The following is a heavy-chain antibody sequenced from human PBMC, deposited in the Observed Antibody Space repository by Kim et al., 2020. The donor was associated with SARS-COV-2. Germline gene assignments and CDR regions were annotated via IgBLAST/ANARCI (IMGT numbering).Heavy chain of an antibody. CDR1: GGSISSYY. CDR2: IYYSGST. Sequence: SETLSLTCTVSGGSISSYYWSWIRQPPGKGLEWIGYIYYSGSTNYNPSLKSRVTISVDTSKNQFSLKLSSVTAADTAVYYCARHGITWAVAAAYRNWFDPWGQGTLVTVSS. J-gene: IGHJ5*02. CDR3: ARHGITWAVAAAYRNWFDP. D-gene: IGHD6-13*01. V-gene: IGHV4-59*13.